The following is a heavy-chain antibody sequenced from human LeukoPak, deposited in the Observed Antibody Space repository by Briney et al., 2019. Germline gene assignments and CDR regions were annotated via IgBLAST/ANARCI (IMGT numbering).Heavy chain of an antibody. V-gene: IGHV4-39*01. J-gene: IGHJ3*02. CDR1: GGSISSSSYY. CDR3: ARRRYYYDSSGYYRPHDAFDI. CDR2: IYYSGST. Sequence: PSETLSLTCTVSGGSISSSSYYWGWIRQPPGKGLEWIGSIYYSGSTYYNPSLKSRVTISVDTSKNQFSLKLSSVTAADTAVYYCARRRYYYDSSGYYRPHDAFDIWGQGTMVTVSS. D-gene: IGHD3-22*01.